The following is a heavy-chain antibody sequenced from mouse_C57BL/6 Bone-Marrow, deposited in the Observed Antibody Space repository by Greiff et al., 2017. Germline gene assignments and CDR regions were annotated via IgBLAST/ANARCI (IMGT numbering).Heavy chain of an antibody. CDR2: IDPEDGDT. V-gene: IGHV14-1*01. J-gene: IGHJ1*03. CDR3: TTDSDGSSYFDWYFDV. CDR1: GFNIKDYY. Sequence: EVQLQQSGAELVRPGASVKLSCTASGFNIKDYYMHWVKQRPEQGLEWIGRIDPEDGDTESAPKFQGKATMTADTSSNTAYLQLSSLRSEDTAVYYCTTDSDGSSYFDWYFDVWGTGATVTVSS. D-gene: IGHD1-1*01.